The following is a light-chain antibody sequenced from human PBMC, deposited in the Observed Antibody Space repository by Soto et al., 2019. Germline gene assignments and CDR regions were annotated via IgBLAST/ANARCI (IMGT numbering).Light chain of an antibody. J-gene: IGKJ5*01. CDR2: GAS. Sequence: IVMTQSPDTLYVSPWEGATLSCRASQSVRTKLAWYQQKAGQAPRLLLYGASTRATGIPDRFSGSGSGTEFTLTISSLQSEDFAVYYGQQYNSWPPITIGQGTRLEIK. V-gene: IGKV3-15*01. CDR3: QQYNSWPPIT. CDR1: QSVRTK.